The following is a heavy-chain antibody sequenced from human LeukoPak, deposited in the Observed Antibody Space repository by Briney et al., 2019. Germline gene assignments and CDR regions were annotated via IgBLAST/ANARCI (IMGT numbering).Heavy chain of an antibody. J-gene: IGHJ4*02. CDR1: GGSITSSSYY. CDR2: IYTSGIT. V-gene: IGHV4-61*02. Sequence: SETLSLTCTVPGGSITSSSYYWSWIRQPAGKGLEWIGRIYTSGITSYNPSLKSRVTISVDTSKNQFSLRLSSVTAADTAVYYCARDQGPTYYYDSSGYYYWGQGTLVTVSS. D-gene: IGHD3-22*01. CDR3: ARDQGPTYYYDSSGYYY.